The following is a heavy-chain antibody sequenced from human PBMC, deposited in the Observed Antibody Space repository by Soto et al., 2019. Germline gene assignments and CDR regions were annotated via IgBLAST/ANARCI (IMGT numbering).Heavy chain of an antibody. CDR2: ISYDGSNK. CDR3: AKADTAMDDSPNWFDP. CDR1: VYPFSSYG. V-gene: IGHV3-30*18. D-gene: IGHD5-18*01. Sequence: GSLRLSFSASVYPFSSYGMHWVRPAPGKGLEWVAVISYDGSNKYYADSVKGRFTISRDNAKNSLYLQMNSLRAEDTALYYCAKADTAMDDSPNWFDPWGQGTLVNVSA. J-gene: IGHJ5*02.